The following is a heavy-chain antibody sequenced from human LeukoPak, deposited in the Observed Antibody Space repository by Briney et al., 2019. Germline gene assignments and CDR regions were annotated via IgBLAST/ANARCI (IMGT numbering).Heavy chain of an antibody. CDR3: ARGSSGYHNWFDP. CDR1: GGTFSSYA. J-gene: IGHJ5*02. V-gene: IGHV1-69*05. Sequence: SVKVSCKASGGTFSSYAISWVRQAPGQGLEWMGRIIPIFGTANYAQEFQGRVTITTDESTSTAYMELSSLRSEDTAVYYCARGSSGYHNWFDPWGQGTLVTVSS. D-gene: IGHD3-22*01. CDR2: IIPIFGTA.